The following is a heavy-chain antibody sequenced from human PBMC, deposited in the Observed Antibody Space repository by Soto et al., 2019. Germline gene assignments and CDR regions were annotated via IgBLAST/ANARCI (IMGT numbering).Heavy chain of an antibody. CDR1: VGSISSSSYY. CDR2: IYYSGST. Sequence: SETLSLTCTVSVGSISSSSYYWGWIRQPPGKGLEWIGSIYYSGSTYYNPSLKSRVTISVDTSKNQFSLKLSSVTAADTAVYYCVTVAQWFGENENYYGMDVWGQGTTVTVSS. D-gene: IGHD3-10*01. V-gene: IGHV4-39*01. CDR3: VTVAQWFGENENYYGMDV. J-gene: IGHJ6*02.